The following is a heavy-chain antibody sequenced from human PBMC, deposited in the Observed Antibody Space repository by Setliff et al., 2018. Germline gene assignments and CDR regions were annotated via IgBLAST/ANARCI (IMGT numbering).Heavy chain of an antibody. J-gene: IGHJ5*02. CDR1: GFNFNTYT. Sequence: GSLRLSCAASGFNFNTYTMSWVRQAPGKGLEWVSAISGAGNYINYIDSVKGRFTVSKDTAKKSVSLQMNSLRAEDTAVYYCARGGAFSYGYPLHHWGQGTLVTVSS. V-gene: IGHV3-21*01. CDR2: ISGAGNYI. D-gene: IGHD5-18*01. CDR3: ARGGAFSYGYPLHH.